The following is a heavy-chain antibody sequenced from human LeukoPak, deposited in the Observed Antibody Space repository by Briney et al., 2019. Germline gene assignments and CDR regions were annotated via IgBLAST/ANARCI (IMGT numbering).Heavy chain of an antibody. CDR3: ARDREPNYGEKDGGWYFDL. V-gene: IGHV3-23*01. CDR2: ISGSGGST. J-gene: IGHJ2*01. D-gene: IGHD4-17*01. CDR1: GFTFSSYA. Sequence: GGSLRLSCAASGFTFSSYAMSWVRQAPGKGLEWVSAISGSGGSTYYADSVKGRFTISRDNAKNSLYLQMNSLRAEDTAVYYCARDREPNYGEKDGGWYFDLWGRGTLVTVSS.